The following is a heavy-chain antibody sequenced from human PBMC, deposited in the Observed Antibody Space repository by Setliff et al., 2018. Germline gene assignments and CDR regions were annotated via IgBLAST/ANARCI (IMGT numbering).Heavy chain of an antibody. CDR1: GYTFTNYA. V-gene: IGHV1-3*01. Sequence: GASVKVSCKASGYTFTNYAIHWVRQAPGQRLEWMGWINAGNGNTKYSQNFQGRVTITRDTSASTAYMEVSSLRSEDTAVYYCARVYAYSYGFDYWGQGTPVTVSS. D-gene: IGHD3-16*01. CDR3: ARVYAYSYGFDY. J-gene: IGHJ4*02. CDR2: INAGNGNT.